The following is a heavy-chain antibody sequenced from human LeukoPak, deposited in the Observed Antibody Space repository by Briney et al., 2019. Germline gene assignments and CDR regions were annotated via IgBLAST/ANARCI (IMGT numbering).Heavy chain of an antibody. J-gene: IGHJ6*03. D-gene: IGHD6-19*01. CDR3: AKMGSGWFPDYYYYIDV. CDR2: INWNGGST. CDR1: GFTFSSYG. Sequence: GGSLRLSCAASGFTFSSYGMSWVRQAPGKGLEWVSGINWNGGSTGYADSVKGRFTISRDNAKNSLYLQMNSLRAEDTALYYCAKMGSGWFPDYYYYIDVWGKGTTVTVSS. V-gene: IGHV3-20*04.